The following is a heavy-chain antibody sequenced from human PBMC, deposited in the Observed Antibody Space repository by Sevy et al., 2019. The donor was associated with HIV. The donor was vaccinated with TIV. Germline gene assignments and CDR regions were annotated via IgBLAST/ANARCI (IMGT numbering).Heavy chain of an antibody. V-gene: IGHV3-30*04. D-gene: IGHD2-21*02. Sequence: GGSLRLSCVGSGFTFSSYSFNWVRLAPGKGLEWVSLISHDGGTQFFADSVRGRFTISGDNSKNTLWLELKSLGPEDTAVYFCARDALPFCGGDCYSHFFDPWGQGTLVTVSS. CDR3: ARDALPFCGGDCYSHFFDP. CDR1: GFTFSSYS. CDR2: ISHDGGTQ. J-gene: IGHJ5*02.